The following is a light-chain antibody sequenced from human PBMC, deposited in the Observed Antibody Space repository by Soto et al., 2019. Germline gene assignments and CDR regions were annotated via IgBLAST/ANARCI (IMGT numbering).Light chain of an antibody. CDR3: QQYGFAPFT. J-gene: IGKJ3*01. CDR2: GAS. CDR1: ESVSTN. Sequence: EIAMTQSPATLSLAPGERVTLSCRASESVSTNLAWYQQKAGQAPRLLIYGASTRATGIPARFSGSGSGTEFTLTISRLEPEDFAVYYCQQYGFAPFTFGPGSKVDIK. V-gene: IGKV3-15*01.